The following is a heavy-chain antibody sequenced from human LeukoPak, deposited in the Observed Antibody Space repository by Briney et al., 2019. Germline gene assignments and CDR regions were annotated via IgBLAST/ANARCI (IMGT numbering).Heavy chain of an antibody. D-gene: IGHD2-15*01. CDR2: IYYSGST. V-gene: IGHV4-59*08. CDR3: ASRGCSGGSCRLPLIGPFDY. J-gene: IGHJ4*02. CDR1: GGSISSYY. Sequence: PSETLSLTCTVSGGSISSYYWSWIRQPPGKGLEWIGYIYYSGSTNYNPSLKSRVTISVDTSKNQFSLRLSSVTAADTAVYYCASRGCSGGSCRLPLIGPFDYWGQGTLVTVSS.